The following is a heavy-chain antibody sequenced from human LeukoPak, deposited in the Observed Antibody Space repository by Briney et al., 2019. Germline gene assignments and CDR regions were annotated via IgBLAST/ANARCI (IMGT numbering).Heavy chain of an antibody. CDR2: ISYDGSNK. J-gene: IGHJ4*02. V-gene: IGHV3-30-3*01. D-gene: IGHD1-26*01. CDR1: GFTFSSYA. CDR3: ARDLCPGGRWYYLDN. Sequence: GGSLRLSCAGSGFTFSSYAMHWVRQAPGKGLEWVAVISYDGSNKYYADSVKGRFTISRDNSKNTLYLQMNSLRAEDTAVYFCARDLCPGGRWYYLDNWGQGSLVTVSS.